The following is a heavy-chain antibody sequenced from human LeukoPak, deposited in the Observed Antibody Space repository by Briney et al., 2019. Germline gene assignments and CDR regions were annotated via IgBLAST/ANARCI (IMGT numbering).Heavy chain of an antibody. D-gene: IGHD3-3*01. V-gene: IGHV1-46*01. CDR1: GYTFTSYY. CDR2: INPSGGST. J-gene: IGHJ4*02. CDR3: ARGDYDFWSGYYGAENFDY. Sequence: ASVKVSCKASGYTFTSYYTHWVRQAPGQGLEWMGIINPSGGSTSYAQKFQGRVTMTRDTSTSTVYMELSSLRSEDTAVYYCARGDYDFWSGYYGAENFDYWGQGTLVTVSS.